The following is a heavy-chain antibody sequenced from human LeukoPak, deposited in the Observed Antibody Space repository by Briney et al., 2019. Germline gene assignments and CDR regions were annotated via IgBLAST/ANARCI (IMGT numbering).Heavy chain of an antibody. CDR3: TGNYYGSGSYADFDY. CDR2: IRSTANGYAT. Sequence: RGSLRLSCAASGFTFSGSAMHWVRQASGKGLEWVGRIRSTANGYATAYAASVKGRFTISRDDSKNTAYLQMDSLKTEDTAVYYCTGNYYGSGSYADFDYWGQGTLVTVSS. J-gene: IGHJ4*02. CDR1: GFTFSGSA. V-gene: IGHV3-73*01. D-gene: IGHD3-10*01.